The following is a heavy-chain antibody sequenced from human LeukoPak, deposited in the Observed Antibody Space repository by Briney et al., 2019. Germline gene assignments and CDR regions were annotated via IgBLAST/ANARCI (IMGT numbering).Heavy chain of an antibody. CDR3: AASFYDYWSAGALHI. Sequence: PSETLSLTCTVSGDSVTNSLYSWAWIRQPPGKGLEWIATVYYTGKTFYNPSLQSRVSMSVDTSENQLSLRLNSVTAADAAVYYCAASFYDYWSAGALHIWGQGTVVTVSS. CDR2: VYYTGKT. CDR1: GDSVTNSLYS. D-gene: IGHD3-3*01. V-gene: IGHV4-39*01. J-gene: IGHJ3*02.